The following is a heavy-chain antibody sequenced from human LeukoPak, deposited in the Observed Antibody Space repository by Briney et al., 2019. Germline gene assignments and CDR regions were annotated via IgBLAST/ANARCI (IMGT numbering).Heavy chain of an antibody. D-gene: IGHD3-10*01. V-gene: IGHV1-69*05. CDR3: ARADGTDWFDP. CDR2: IIPIFGTA. CDR1: GGTFSSYA. Sequence: ASVSVFCKASGGTFSSYAISGVRQAPGQGLEWMGGIIPIFGTANYAQKFQGRVTITTDESTSRAYMELSSLRSEDTAVYYCARADGTDWFDPWGQGTVVSVSS. J-gene: IGHJ5*02.